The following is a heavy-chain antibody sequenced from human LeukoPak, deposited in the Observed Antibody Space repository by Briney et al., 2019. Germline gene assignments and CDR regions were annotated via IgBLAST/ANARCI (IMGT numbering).Heavy chain of an antibody. CDR3: SGSYYDGQHDY. CDR2: IYYSGST. D-gene: IGHD1-26*01. J-gene: IGHJ4*02. Sequence: SETLSLTCTVSGGSISSYYWSWIRQPPGKGLEWIGYIYYSGSTNYNPSLKSRVTISVDTSKNQFSLKLSSVTAADTAVYYCSGSYYDGQHDYWGQGTLVTVSS. CDR1: GGSISSYY. V-gene: IGHV4-59*01.